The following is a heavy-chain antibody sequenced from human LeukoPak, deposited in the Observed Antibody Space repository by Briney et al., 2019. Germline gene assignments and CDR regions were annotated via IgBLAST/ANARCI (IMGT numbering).Heavy chain of an antibody. CDR1: GGSVSSGSHY. Sequence: KTSETLSLTCTVSGGSVSSGSHYWSWIRQPPGKGLEWIGYISYSGSTNYNPSFNVRVTISVDTSKSQFSLKLSSVTAADTALYYCARVHLGGSNSMDVWGQGTTVTVSS. V-gene: IGHV4-61*01. J-gene: IGHJ6*02. D-gene: IGHD3-16*01. CDR3: ARVHLGGSNSMDV. CDR2: ISYSGST.